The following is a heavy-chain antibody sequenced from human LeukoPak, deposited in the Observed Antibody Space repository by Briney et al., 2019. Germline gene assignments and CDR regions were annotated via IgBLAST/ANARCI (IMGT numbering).Heavy chain of an antibody. CDR3: ARRRYSVYDFDY. CDR2: IKQDGSQK. D-gene: IGHD5/OR15-5a*01. Sequence: PGGSLRLSCAASGFTFSNFWMTWVRQAPGKGLEWVAIIKQDGSQKYYVDSVKGRFTISRDNSKNTLYLQMNSLRAEDTAVYYCARRRYSVYDFDYWGQGTLVTVSS. V-gene: IGHV3-7*02. J-gene: IGHJ4*02. CDR1: GFTFSNFW.